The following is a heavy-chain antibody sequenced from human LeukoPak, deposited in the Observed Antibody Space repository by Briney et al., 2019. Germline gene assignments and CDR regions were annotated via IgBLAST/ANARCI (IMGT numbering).Heavy chain of an antibody. CDR3: ARDRSCSSTSCYWYWFDP. CDR1: GHTFTSYG. CDR2: ISAYNGNT. V-gene: IGHV1-18*01. Sequence: ASVKVSCKASGHTFTSYGISWVRQAPGQGLEWMGWISAYNGNTNYAQKLQGRVTMTTDTSTSTAYMELRSLRSDDTAVYYCARDRSCSSTSCYWYWFDPWGRGTLVTVSS. J-gene: IGHJ5*02. D-gene: IGHD2-2*01.